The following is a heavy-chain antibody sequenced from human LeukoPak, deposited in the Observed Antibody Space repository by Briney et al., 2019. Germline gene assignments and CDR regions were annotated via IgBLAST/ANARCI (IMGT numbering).Heavy chain of an antibody. CDR2: TSSSDDGK. CDR1: GFSLSSYA. D-gene: IGHD6-13*01. CDR3: AKVGSSSWAVYYYYYMDV. J-gene: IGHJ6*03. V-gene: IGHV3-23*01. Sequence: GGSLRLSCTVSGFSLSSYAMSWVRRAPGKGLEWVSATSSSDDGKYYADSVRGRFTISRDNSRNTMYLQMNSLRAEDTAVYYCAKVGSSSWAVYYYYYMDVWGKGTTVTISS.